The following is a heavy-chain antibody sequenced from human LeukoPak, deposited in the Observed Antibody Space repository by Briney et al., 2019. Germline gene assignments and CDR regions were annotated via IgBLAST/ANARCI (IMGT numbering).Heavy chain of an antibody. V-gene: IGHV1-69*13. J-gene: IGHJ4*02. CDR3: APSWDGDGDYPMAVSY. CDR1: GYTFTSYY. CDR2: VIPIFGTA. Sequence: SVKVSFKASGYTFTSYYMHWVRQAPAQGLEWMGGVIPIFGTANYAQKFLGRVTITADESTSPAYMELSSLSSEDTAVYYCAPSWDGDGDYPMAVSYWGQGTLVTVSS. D-gene: IGHD4-17*01.